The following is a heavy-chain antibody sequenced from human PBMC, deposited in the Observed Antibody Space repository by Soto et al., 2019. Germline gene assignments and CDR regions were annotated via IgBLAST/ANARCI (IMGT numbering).Heavy chain of an antibody. D-gene: IGHD6-13*01. CDR3: ARVPIAAAGTGYYDYGMAV. CDR2: IYHSGST. Sequence: SETLSLTCTVSGGSISSSNWWSRVRQPPGKGLEWIGEIYHSGSTNYNPSLKSRVTISVDKSKNQFSLKLSSVTAADTAVYYCARVPIAAAGTGYYDYGMAVWCQGSTVT. V-gene: IGHV4-4*02. J-gene: IGHJ6*02. CDR1: GGSISSSNW.